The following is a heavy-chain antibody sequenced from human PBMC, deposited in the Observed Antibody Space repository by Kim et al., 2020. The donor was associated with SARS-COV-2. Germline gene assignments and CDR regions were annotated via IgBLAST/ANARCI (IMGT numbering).Heavy chain of an antibody. CDR3: ALKGSCGSGY. Sequence: GGSLRLSCTVSGVAFSNYAMTWVRQAPGKGLEWVSAVSGSGDNTYYADSVKGRFTISRDNSKSTLYLQMNSLRAEDTAIYYCALKGSCGSGYGGQGTLVTVSS. J-gene: IGHJ4*02. CDR2: VSGSGDNT. D-gene: IGHD1-1*01. CDR1: GVAFSNYA. V-gene: IGHV3-23*01.